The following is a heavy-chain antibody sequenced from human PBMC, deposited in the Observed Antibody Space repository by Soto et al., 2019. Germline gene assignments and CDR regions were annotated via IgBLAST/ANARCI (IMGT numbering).Heavy chain of an antibody. CDR2: ISRNSRYT. J-gene: IGHJ3*01. CDR1: GFTFSDYF. Sequence: QVHLVESGGGLVKPGGSLRLSCAASGFTFSDYFMAWIRQAPGKGLEWIAYISRNSRYTNFADSVRGRFTISRDNAKNSLYLQMNDLSAEDTAVYYCATNYQEPSDDAFDVWGQGTMVTVSS. D-gene: IGHD2-2*01. CDR3: ATNYQEPSDDAFDV. V-gene: IGHV3-11*06.